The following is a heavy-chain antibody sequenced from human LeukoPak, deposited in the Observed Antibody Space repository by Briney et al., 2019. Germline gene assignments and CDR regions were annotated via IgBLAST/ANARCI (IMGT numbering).Heavy chain of an antibody. CDR2: INDSGT. Sequence: GGSLRLSCVASGFTFSRYAMSWVRQAQGKGLEWVSGINDSGTYYADSVKGRFTISRDNSKNTLYLQMNSLRAEDTAVYFCAKSYRFFDYWGQGTLVTVSS. D-gene: IGHD2-2*01. CDR3: AKSYRFFDY. CDR1: GFTFSRYA. V-gene: IGHV3-23*01. J-gene: IGHJ4*02.